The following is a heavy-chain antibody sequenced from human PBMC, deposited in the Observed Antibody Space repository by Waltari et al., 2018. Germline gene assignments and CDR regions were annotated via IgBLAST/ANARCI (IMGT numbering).Heavy chain of an antibody. V-gene: IGHV3-21*01. CDR2: ISSSSSYI. CDR3: ARDWTPFYYYDSSGYFDY. J-gene: IGHJ4*02. D-gene: IGHD3-22*01. CDR1: GFTFSSYS. Sequence: EVQLVESGGGLVKPGGSLRLSCAASGFTFSSYSMNWVRQPPGTGLEWVSSISSSSSYIYYADSVKGRFTISRDNAKNSLYLQMNSLRAEDTAVYYCARDWTPFYYYDSSGYFDYWGQGTLVTVSS.